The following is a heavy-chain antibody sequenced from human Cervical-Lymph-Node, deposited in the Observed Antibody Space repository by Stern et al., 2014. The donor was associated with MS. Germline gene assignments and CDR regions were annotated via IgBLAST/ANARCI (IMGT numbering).Heavy chain of an antibody. CDR2: IIPIFGSA. CDR1: GGTFSSYA. J-gene: IGHJ4*02. D-gene: IGHD5-24*01. V-gene: IGHV1-69*01. CDR3: ARGSNGYNPKY. Sequence: VHLVQSGAEVKKPGSSVKVSCKASGGTFSSYAISWVRQAPGQGLEWTGGIIPIFGSAHYAPKFQGTVKIPADGSTRTAYKEPSSLRSEDTAVYYCARGSNGYNPKYWGQGTLVTVSS.